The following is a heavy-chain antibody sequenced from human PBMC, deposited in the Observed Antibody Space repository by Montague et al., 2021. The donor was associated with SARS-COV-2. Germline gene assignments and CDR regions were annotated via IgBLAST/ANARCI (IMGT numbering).Heavy chain of an antibody. CDR1: GGSFSGYY. CDR3: ARGYQLRCFDWSSRQSTFDY. CDR2: INHSGTT. Sequence: SETLSLTCAVYGGSFSGYYWSWIRQPQGQGMELNWEINHSGTTNYNPSLNSRGTISVDTSKNQFSLKLSSVTAADTAVYYCARGYQLRCFDWSSRQSTFDYWGQGTLVTVPS. D-gene: IGHD3-9*01. J-gene: IGHJ4*02. V-gene: IGHV4-34*01.